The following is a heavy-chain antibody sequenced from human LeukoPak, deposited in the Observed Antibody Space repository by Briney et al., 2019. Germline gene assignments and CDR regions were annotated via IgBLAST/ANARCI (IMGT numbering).Heavy chain of an antibody. CDR2: IYYSGTT. Sequence: SETLSLTCTVSGGSISSHHWSWIRQPPGKGLEWIGYIYYSGTTNYNPSLKSRVTISVDTSKNQFSLKLSSVTAADTAVYYCARWTVTNNLDYWGQGTLVTVSS. D-gene: IGHD4-17*01. V-gene: IGHV4-59*11. CDR1: GGSISSHH. J-gene: IGHJ4*02. CDR3: ARWTVTNNLDY.